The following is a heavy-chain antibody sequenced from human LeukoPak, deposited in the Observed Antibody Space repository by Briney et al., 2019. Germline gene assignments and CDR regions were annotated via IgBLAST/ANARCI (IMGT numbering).Heavy chain of an antibody. CDR1: GYTFTGYY. CDR3: ARFSIGGRYDFDC. Sequence: VASVKVSCKASGYTFTGYYMHWVRQAPGQGLEWMGWISPNSGSTKYAQKFLDRVTMTRDTSINTAYMELSGLRSDDTAVHYCARFSIGGRYDFDCWGQGTLVTVSS. J-gene: IGHJ4*02. D-gene: IGHD3-9*01. CDR2: ISPNSGST. V-gene: IGHV1-2*02.